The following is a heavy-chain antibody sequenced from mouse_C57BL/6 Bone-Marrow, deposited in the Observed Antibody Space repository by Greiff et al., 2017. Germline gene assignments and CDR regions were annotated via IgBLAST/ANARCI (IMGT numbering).Heavy chain of an antibody. V-gene: IGHV1-69*01. Sequence: QVQLQQPGAELVMPGASVKLSCKASGYTFTSSWMHWVKQRPGQGLEWIGEIDPSDSYTNYNQKFKGKSTLTVDKSSSTAYMQLSSLTSEDSAVYYCAREVYYGYFFDYWGQGTTLTVSS. CDR3: AREVYYGYFFDY. D-gene: IGHD2-2*01. CDR1: GYTFTSSW. CDR2: IDPSDSYT. J-gene: IGHJ2*01.